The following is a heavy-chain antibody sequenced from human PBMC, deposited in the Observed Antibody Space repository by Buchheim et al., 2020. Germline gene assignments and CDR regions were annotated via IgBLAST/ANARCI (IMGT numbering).Heavy chain of an antibody. CDR3: TGVEMATINFDY. V-gene: IGHV3-72*01. CDR2: SANRANSYTT. D-gene: IGHD5-24*01. CDR1: GFSFSDYY. Sequence: EVQLVESGGGLVQPGGSLRLSCAASGFSFSDYYMDWVRQVPGKGLEWVGRSANRANSYTTHYAASVKGRFTVSRDDSKNSLYLQMNSLKTEDTAVYYCTGVEMATINFDYWGQGTL. J-gene: IGHJ4*02.